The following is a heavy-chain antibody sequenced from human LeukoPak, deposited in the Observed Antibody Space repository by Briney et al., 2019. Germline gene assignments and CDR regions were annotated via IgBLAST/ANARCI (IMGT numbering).Heavy chain of an antibody. V-gene: IGHV4-39*01. J-gene: IGHJ4*02. CDR2: IYYSGST. CDR3: ARHFGSSSWYLPQYPIDY. CDR1: GGSISSSSYY. Sequence: SETLSLTCTVSGGSISSSSYYWGWIRQPPGKGLEWIGSIYYSGSTYYNPSLKSRVTISVDTSKNQFSLKLSSVTAADTAVHYCARHFGSSSWYLPQYPIDYWGQGTLVTVSS. D-gene: IGHD6-13*01.